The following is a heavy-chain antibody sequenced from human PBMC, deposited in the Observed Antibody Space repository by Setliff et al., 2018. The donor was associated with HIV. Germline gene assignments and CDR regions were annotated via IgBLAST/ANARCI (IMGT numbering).Heavy chain of an antibody. CDR2: IAWDDDK. CDR1: GFLLNSGGVC. D-gene: IGHD1-1*01. V-gene: IGHV2-70*01. Sequence: ESGPTLVNPTQTLTLTCTFSGFLLNSGGVCVSWIRQPPGKALEWLALIAWDDDKSYSTSLKTRLSTSKDTSRSQVVLTLTNLEPGDTATYFCARMHAWNTATRNGFDVWGQGTEVTVSS. CDR3: ARMHAWNTATRNGFDV. J-gene: IGHJ3*01.